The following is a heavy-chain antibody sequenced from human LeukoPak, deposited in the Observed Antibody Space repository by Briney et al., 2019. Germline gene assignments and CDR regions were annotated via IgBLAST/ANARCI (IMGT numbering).Heavy chain of an antibody. CDR3: ARDWGYDSETYCVH. Sequence: PGGSLRLSCAASGFTFSSYSMHWVRQAPGKGLEWVAVISYDGKKRFYADSVKGRFTISRDNSKNTVDLQMNSLRAEDKAVYYCARDWGYDSETYCVHWGQGTLVTVSS. CDR1: GFTFSSYS. J-gene: IGHJ4*02. CDR2: ISYDGKKR. D-gene: IGHD3-10*01. V-gene: IGHV3-30*04.